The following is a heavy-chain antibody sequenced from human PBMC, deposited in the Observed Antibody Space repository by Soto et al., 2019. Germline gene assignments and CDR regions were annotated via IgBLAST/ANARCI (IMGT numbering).Heavy chain of an antibody. CDR2: IYYSGST. Sequence: SETLYLTCTVSGGSISSSSYYWGWIRQPPGKGLEWIGSIYYSGSTYYNPSLKSRVTISVDTSKNQFSLKLSSVTAADTAVYYCARGQNIVATTWFDPWGQGTLVTVSS. V-gene: IGHV4-39*01. J-gene: IGHJ5*02. CDR1: GGSISSSSYY. D-gene: IGHD5-12*01. CDR3: ARGQNIVATTWFDP.